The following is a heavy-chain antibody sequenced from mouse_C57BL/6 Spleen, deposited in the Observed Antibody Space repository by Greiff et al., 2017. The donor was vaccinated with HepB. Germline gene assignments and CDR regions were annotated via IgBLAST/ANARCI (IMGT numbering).Heavy chain of an antibody. V-gene: IGHV6-3*01. CDR1: GFTFSNYW. J-gene: IGHJ2*01. Sequence: EVKLMESGGGLVQPGGSMKLSCVASGFTFSNYWMNWVRQSPEKGLEWVAQIRLKSDNYATHYAESVKGRFTISRDDSKSSVYLQMNNLRAEDTGIYYCTVDDLIFDYWGQGTTLTVSS. D-gene: IGHD2-3*01. CDR3: TVDDLIFDY. CDR2: IRLKSDNYAT.